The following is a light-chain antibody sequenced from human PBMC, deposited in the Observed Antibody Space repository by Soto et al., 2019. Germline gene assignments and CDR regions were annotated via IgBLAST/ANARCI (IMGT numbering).Light chain of an antibody. CDR2: GAS. V-gene: IGKV3-20*01. CDR3: QQYGSSPRT. Sequence: EIVLTQSPGTLSLSPGERATLSCRASQSVSSGYLAWYQQKPGQAPRLLIYGASSRATGIPDRFSGSGSGTDFTLTISRLVPEDFAVYYCQQYGSSPRTFGQGTKVEIK. CDR1: QSVSSGY. J-gene: IGKJ1*01.